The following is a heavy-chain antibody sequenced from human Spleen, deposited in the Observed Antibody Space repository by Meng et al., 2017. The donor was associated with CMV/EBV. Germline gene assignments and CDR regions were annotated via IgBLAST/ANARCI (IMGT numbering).Heavy chain of an antibody. CDR1: FTRYT. CDR2: INTNTGDP. Sequence: FTRYTINWVRQAPGPGLEWMGWINTNTGDPTYAQGVTGRFVFSLDMSVGTAYLEISSLKAEDTAVYYCAKSDQYYYDSSGYYFRLWYWGQGTLVTVSS. J-gene: IGHJ4*02. V-gene: IGHV7-4-1*02. D-gene: IGHD3-22*01. CDR3: AKSDQYYYDSSGYYFRLWY.